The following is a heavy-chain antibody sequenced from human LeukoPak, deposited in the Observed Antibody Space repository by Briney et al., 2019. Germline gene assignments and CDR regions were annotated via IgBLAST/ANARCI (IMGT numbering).Heavy chain of an antibody. V-gene: IGHV3-30*18. D-gene: IGHD3-22*01. CDR1: GFTFSDYY. Sequence: GGSLRLSCVASGFTFSDYYMSWIRQAPGKGLEWVAVISYDGSNKFYADSVKGRFTISRDNSKNTLYLQMNSLRAEDTAVYYCAKEGHYYYDSSGYYFDYWGQGTLVTVSS. CDR3: AKEGHYYYDSSGYYFDY. CDR2: ISYDGSNK. J-gene: IGHJ4*02.